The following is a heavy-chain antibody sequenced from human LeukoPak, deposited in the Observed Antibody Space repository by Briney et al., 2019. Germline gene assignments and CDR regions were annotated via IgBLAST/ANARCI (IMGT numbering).Heavy chain of an antibody. CDR2: IGGSGGST. D-gene: IGHD3-22*01. Sequence: PGTSLRLSCAASGFTFSSYAMSWVRPAPGKGLEWVSAIGGSGGSTYYADYVKGRFTIYRDNSKNTLYLQIHRLRAEDTAVYYCARRRPYSGNSGHAFDIWGQGTMVTVSS. V-gene: IGHV3-23*01. CDR3: ARRRPYSGNSGHAFDI. J-gene: IGHJ3*02. CDR1: GFTFSSYA.